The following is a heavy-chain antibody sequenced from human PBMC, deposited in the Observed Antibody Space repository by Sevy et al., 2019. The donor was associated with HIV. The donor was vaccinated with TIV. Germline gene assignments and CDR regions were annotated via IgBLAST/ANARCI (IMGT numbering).Heavy chain of an antibody. Sequence: GGSLRLSCAASGFSFSSYWMSWVRQAPGKGLEWVAIMKQDGTEKDYVDSVKGRFTISRDNTKSSLFLQMNSLSAEDTAVYYCVREGLGGYSYSLDCWGQGTLVTVSS. V-gene: IGHV3-7*01. D-gene: IGHD5-18*01. CDR2: MKQDGTEK. J-gene: IGHJ4*02. CDR3: VREGLGGYSYSLDC. CDR1: GFSFSSYW.